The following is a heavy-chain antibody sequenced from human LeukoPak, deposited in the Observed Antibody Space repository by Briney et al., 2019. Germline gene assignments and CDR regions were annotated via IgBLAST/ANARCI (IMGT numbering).Heavy chain of an antibody. CDR1: GFTFSSYW. Sequence: GGSLRLSCAASGFTFSSYWMSWVRQAPGKGLEWVAVISYDGSNKYYADSVKGRFTISRDNSKNTLYLQMNSLRAEDTAVYYCAKDSGSPGGLGSYYYDSSGPIDYWGQGTLVTVSS. CDR3: AKDSGSPGGLGSYYYDSSGPIDY. D-gene: IGHD3-22*01. V-gene: IGHV3-30*18. CDR2: ISYDGSNK. J-gene: IGHJ4*02.